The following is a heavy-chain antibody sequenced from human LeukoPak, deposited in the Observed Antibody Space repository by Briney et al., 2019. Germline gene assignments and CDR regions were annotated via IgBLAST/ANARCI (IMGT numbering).Heavy chain of an antibody. Sequence: GGSLRLSCAASGFTFSYYAMYWVRQAPGKGLEYVSAISSNGGSTHYANSVKGRFTISRDNSNNTLYPQMGSLRGEDMAVYYCARDWRMDVWGQGTTVTVSS. CDR3: ARDWRMDV. J-gene: IGHJ6*02. V-gene: IGHV3-64*01. CDR2: ISSNGGST. CDR1: GFTFSYYA.